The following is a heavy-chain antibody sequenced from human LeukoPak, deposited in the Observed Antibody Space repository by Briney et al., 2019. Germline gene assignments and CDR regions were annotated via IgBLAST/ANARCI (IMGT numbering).Heavy chain of an antibody. D-gene: IGHD1-1*01. CDR3: ARALENYYYYMDV. CDR2: INHSGST. J-gene: IGHJ6*03. Sequence: KPSETLSLTCAVYGGSFSGYYWSWIRQPPGKGLEWIGDINHSGSTNYNPSLKSRVTISVETSKNQFSLKLSSVTAADTAVYYCARALENYYYYMDVWGKGTTVTVSS. CDR1: GGSFSGYY. V-gene: IGHV4-34*01.